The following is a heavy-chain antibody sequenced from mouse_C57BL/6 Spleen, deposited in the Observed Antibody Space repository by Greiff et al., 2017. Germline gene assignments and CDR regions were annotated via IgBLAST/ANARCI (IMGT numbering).Heavy chain of an antibody. D-gene: IGHD1-1*01. J-gene: IGHJ4*01. CDR1: GYTFTDYY. Sequence: VQLQQSGAELVRPGASVKLSCKASGYTFTDYYINWVKQRPGQGLEWIARIYPGSGNTYYNDKFKGKATLTAEKSSSTAYMQLSSLTSEDSAVYFCAREDYDGSRGAMDYWGQGTSVTVSS. CDR3: AREDYDGSRGAMDY. CDR2: IYPGSGNT. V-gene: IGHV1-76*01.